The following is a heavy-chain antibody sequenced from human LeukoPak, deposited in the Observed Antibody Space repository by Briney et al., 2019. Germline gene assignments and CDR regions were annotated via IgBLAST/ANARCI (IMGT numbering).Heavy chain of an antibody. J-gene: IGHJ4*02. CDR2: IIPILGIA. CDR3: ARGPSTYYGSGSFYFDY. D-gene: IGHD3-10*01. V-gene: IGHV1-69*02. Sequence: SVKVSCKASGGTFSSYTISWVRQAPGQGLEWMGRIIPILGIANYAQKFQGRVTITADKSTSTAYMELSSLRSEDTAVYYCARGPSTYYGSGSFYFDYWGQGTLVTASS. CDR1: GGTFSSYT.